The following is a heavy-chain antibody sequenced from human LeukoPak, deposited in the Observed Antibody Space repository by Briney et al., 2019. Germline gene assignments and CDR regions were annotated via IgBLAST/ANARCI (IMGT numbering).Heavy chain of an antibody. V-gene: IGHV1-69*05. CDR3: ARTRGYSGYDLSY. J-gene: IGHJ4*02. CDR2: IIPIFGTA. Sequence: VASVKVSCKASGCTFSSYAISWLRQAPGQGLEWMGRIIPIFGTANYAQKFQGRVTITTDESTSTAYMELSSLRSEDTAVYYCARTRGYSGYDLSYWGQGTLVTVSS. CDR1: GCTFSSYA. D-gene: IGHD5-12*01.